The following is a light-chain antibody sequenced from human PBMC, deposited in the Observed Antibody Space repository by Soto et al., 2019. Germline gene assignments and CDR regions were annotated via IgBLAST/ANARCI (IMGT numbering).Light chain of an antibody. CDR2: LNNDGSH. CDR1: SRHSSYA. CDR3: QTWGTGFQF. Sequence: QLVLTQSPSASASLGASVKLTCTLSSRHSSYAIAWHQKQPGKGPRYLMDLNNDGSHTKGDGIPDRFSGSSSGADRYLIISSLQSEDDADYYCQTWGTGFQFFGGGTKLTVL. V-gene: IGLV4-69*01. J-gene: IGLJ2*01.